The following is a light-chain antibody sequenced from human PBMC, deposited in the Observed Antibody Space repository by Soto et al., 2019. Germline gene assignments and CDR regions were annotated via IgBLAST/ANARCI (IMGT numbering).Light chain of an antibody. J-gene: IGLJ1*01. CDR3: NSYADNNIFV. Sequence: QSVLAQPPSASGSPGQSVTISCTGTSGDVGYYKYVSWYQQHPGKAPKLIIYEVSKRPSGVPDRFSDSKSGNTASLTVSGLQAEDEADYYCNSYADNNIFVFGTGTKLTVL. CDR2: EVS. V-gene: IGLV2-8*01. CDR1: SGDVGYYKY.